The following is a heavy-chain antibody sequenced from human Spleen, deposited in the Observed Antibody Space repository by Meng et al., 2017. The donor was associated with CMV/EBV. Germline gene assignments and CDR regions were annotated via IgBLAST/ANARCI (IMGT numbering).Heavy chain of an antibody. J-gene: IGHJ5*02. D-gene: IGHD1-26*01. CDR3: ARAWGIVGASDP. CDR2: TSHSGTT. CDR1: GASFSGYY. V-gene: IGHV4-34*01. Sequence: SETLSLTCVVYGASFSGYYWSWFRQPPGKGLEWIGDTSHSGTTNYNPSLKSRVTISVDTSKNQFSLKLSSVTATDTAVYYCARAWGIVGASDPWGQGTLVTVSS.